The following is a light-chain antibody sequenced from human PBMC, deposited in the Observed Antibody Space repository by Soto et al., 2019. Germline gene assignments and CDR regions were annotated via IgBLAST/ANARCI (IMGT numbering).Light chain of an antibody. CDR2: GAS. V-gene: IGKV3-15*01. CDR3: QQYNNWPPWT. CDR1: QSVSSN. J-gene: IGKJ2*02. Sequence: EIVMTQSPATLSVSPGERATLSCRASQSVSSNLAWYQQKPGQAPRLLIYGASTRATDIPARFSCSGSGTEFTLTISSLQSEDFAVYYCQQYNNWPPWTFGQGTKLEIK.